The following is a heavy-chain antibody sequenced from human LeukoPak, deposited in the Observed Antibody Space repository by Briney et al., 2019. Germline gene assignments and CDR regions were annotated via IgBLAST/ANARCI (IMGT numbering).Heavy chain of an antibody. V-gene: IGHV3-23*01. J-gene: IGHJ4*02. CDR3: ARRTGGTKDY. D-gene: IGHD7-27*01. Sequence: PGGSLRLSGVASGFTFGDVVMSWVRQAPGKGLEWVSAISYNGASTDYADSVKGRFAISRDNSKNTLYLQMNSLRAEDTAVYYCARRTGGTKDYWGQGTQVTVSS. CDR1: GFTFGDVV. CDR2: ISYNGAST.